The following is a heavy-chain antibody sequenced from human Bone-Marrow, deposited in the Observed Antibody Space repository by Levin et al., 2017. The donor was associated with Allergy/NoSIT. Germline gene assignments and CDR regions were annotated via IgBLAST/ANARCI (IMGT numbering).Heavy chain of an antibody. CDR2: INPSGGST. CDR1: GYTFTSYY. D-gene: IGHD3-9*01. Sequence: AASVKVSCKASGYTFTSYYMHWVRQAPGQGLEWMGIINPSGGSTSYAQKFQGRVTMTRDTSTSTVYMELSSLRSEDTAVYYCARVSPDYDILTGPQPGSVGRDYYYYYYMDVWGKGTTVTVSS. CDR3: ARVSPDYDILTGPQPGSVGRDYYYYYYMDV. V-gene: IGHV1-46*01. J-gene: IGHJ6*03.